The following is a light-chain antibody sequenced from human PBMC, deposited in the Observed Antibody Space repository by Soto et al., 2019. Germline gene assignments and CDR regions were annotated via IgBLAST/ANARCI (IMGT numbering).Light chain of an antibody. J-gene: IGKJ1*01. V-gene: IGKV3-20*01. Sequence: EIVLTQSPGTLSLSPGERATISCRASQSVSSSYLAWYQQKPGQAPRLLIYGASSRATGIPDRFSGSGSGTDFTLTISRLEPEDFAVYYCQQYGSSPVTVGQGTKVDIK. CDR3: QQYGSSPVT. CDR1: QSVSSSY. CDR2: GAS.